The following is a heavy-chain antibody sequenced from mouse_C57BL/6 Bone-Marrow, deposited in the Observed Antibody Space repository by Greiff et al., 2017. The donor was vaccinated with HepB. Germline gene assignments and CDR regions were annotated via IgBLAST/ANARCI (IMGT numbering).Heavy chain of an antibody. J-gene: IGHJ2*01. CDR3: ARDGYYVDY. CDR1: GYTFTSYW. D-gene: IGHD2-3*01. Sequence: VQLQQPGAELVKPGASVKLSCKASGYTFTSYWMHWVKQRPGQGLEWIGMIHPNSGSTNYNEKFKSKATLTVDKSSSTAYMQLSSLTSEDSAFYDCARDGYYVDYGGQGNTLTVSS. CDR2: IHPNSGST. V-gene: IGHV1-64*01.